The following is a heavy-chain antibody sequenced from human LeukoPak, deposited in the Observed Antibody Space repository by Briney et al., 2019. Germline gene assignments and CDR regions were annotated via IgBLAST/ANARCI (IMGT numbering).Heavy chain of an antibody. Sequence: PPETLSLTCTVSGGSISSYYWSWIRQPAGKGLEWIGRIYTSGSTNYNPSLKSRVTISVDTSKNQFSLKLSSVTAADTALYYCARGLWFGDENPPYFDYWGQGTLVTVSS. CDR1: GGSISSYY. CDR2: IYTSGST. V-gene: IGHV4-4*07. CDR3: ARGLWFGDENPPYFDY. J-gene: IGHJ4*02. D-gene: IGHD3-10*01.